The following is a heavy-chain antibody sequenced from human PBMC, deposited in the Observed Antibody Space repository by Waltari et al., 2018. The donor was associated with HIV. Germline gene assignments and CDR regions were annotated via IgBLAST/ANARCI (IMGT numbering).Heavy chain of an antibody. Sequence: GELVESGGGVVRPGGSRRVSREASGFRLPRTEINWVGQTPGVGLQWISYVNSRADTIYYADSVRGRFTIFRDNTQNSVYLHMKNLDVEDTAIYYCVTNAIDDYGDFGSWFDPWGQGTLVTVSS. CDR3: VTNAIDDYGDFGSWFDP. V-gene: IGHV3-48*03. J-gene: IGHJ5*02. CDR2: VNSRADTI. D-gene: IGHD4-17*01. CDR1: GFRLPRTE.